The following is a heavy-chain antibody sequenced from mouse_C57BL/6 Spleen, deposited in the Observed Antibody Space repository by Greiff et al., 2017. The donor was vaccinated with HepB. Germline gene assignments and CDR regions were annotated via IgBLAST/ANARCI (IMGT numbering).Heavy chain of an antibody. V-gene: IGHV10-1*01. D-gene: IGHD2-2*01. Sequence: DAGGGLVQPKGSLKLSCAASGFSFNTYAMNWVRQAPGKGLEWVARIRSKSNNYATYYADSVKDRFTISRDDSESMLYLQMNNLKTEDTAMYYCVRQGYDEGAWFAYWGQGTLVTVSA. J-gene: IGHJ3*01. CDR1: GFSFNTYA. CDR3: VRQGYDEGAWFAY. CDR2: IRSKSNNYAT.